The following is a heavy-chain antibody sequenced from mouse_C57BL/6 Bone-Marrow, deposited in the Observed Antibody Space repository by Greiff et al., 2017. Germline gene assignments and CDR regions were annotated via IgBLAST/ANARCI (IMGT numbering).Heavy chain of an antibody. D-gene: IGHD1-1*01. V-gene: IGHV1-85*01. CDR3: ARLEFDGSSGDWYFDV. Sequence: VKLMESGPELVKPGASVKLSCTASGYTFTSYDINWVKQRPGQGLEWIGWIYPKDGSTKYNEKFKCKATLTVDTSYNTAYMELHSLTSEDSAVYFCARLEFDGSSGDWYFDVWGTGTTVTVSS. J-gene: IGHJ1*03. CDR1: GYTFTSYD. CDR2: IYPKDGST.